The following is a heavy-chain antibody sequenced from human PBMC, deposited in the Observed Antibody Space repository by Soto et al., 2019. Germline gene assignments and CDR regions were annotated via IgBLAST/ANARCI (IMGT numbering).Heavy chain of an antibody. CDR2: IYYSGST. V-gene: IGHV4-59*01. CDR3: ARDHYGSGKGNNWFDP. D-gene: IGHD3-10*01. CDR1: GGSISSYY. J-gene: IGHJ5*02. Sequence: QVQLQESGPGLVKPSETLSLTCTVSGGSISSYYWSWIRQPPGKGLEWIGYIYYSGSTNYNPSLKRRVTISVDTSKNQFSLKLSSVTAADTAVYYCARDHYGSGKGNNWFDPWGQGTLVTVSS.